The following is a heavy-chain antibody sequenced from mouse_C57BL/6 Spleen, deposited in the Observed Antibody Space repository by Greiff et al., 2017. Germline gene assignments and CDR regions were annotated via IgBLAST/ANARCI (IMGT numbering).Heavy chain of an antibody. Sequence: EVQGVESGGGLVQPGGSLSLSCAASGFTFTDYYMTWVRQPPGKVLAWFGFIWHKANGYTTEYSASVKGRLTISRYTSQSILYLQMNALRAEDSAVYYCARWGYYGWYYCAIGCWGKVSSVTV. V-gene: IGHV7-3*01. CDR1: GFTFTDYY. J-gene: IGHJ4*01. CDR2: IWHKANGYTT. D-gene: IGHD2-2*01. CDR3: ARWGYYGWYYCAIGC.